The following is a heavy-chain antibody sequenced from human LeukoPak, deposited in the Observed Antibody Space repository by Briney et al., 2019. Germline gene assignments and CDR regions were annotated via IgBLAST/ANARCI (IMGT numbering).Heavy chain of an antibody. D-gene: IGHD3-10*01. CDR3: AKEPRYGSGSYRASDI. Sequence: GGSLRLSCAASGFTVSSNYMSWVRQAPGKGLEWVSAISASGTSTYYADSVKGRFTISRDNSKNTLYLQMNSLRVEDTAVYYCAKEPRYGSGSYRASDIWGQGTMVTVSS. V-gene: IGHV3-23*01. CDR2: ISASGTST. J-gene: IGHJ3*02. CDR1: GFTVSSNY.